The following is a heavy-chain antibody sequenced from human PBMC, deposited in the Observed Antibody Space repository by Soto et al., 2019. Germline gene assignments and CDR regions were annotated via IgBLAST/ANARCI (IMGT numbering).Heavy chain of an antibody. CDR1: GFTFSSYG. D-gene: IGHD1-26*01. V-gene: IGHV3-30*02. Sequence: PVGSLRLSCEASGFTFSSYGMDWVRQAPGEGLEWVAFIWYDGTNKYYADSVKGRFTISRDNFKSSLYLQMSNLRTEDTAIYYCAKGKISTTTYTSFDSWGQGTLVTVSS. CDR2: IWYDGTNK. CDR3: AKGKISTTTYTSFDS. J-gene: IGHJ5*01.